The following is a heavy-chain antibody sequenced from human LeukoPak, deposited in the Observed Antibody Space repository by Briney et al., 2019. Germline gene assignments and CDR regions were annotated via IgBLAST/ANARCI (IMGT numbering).Heavy chain of an antibody. Sequence: ASVKVSCKASGYTFTGYYMHWVRQAPGQGLEWMGWINPNSGGTNYAQKFQGRVTTTRDTSISTAYMELSRLRSDDTAVYYCARAPHQLRFLEWSPDGWFDPWGQGTLVTVSS. CDR1: GYTFTGYY. D-gene: IGHD3-3*01. V-gene: IGHV1-2*02. CDR2: INPNSGGT. J-gene: IGHJ5*02. CDR3: ARAPHQLRFLEWSPDGWFDP.